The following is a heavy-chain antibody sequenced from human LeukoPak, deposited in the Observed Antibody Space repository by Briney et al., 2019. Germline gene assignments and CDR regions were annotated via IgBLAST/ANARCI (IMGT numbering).Heavy chain of an antibody. CDR2: SNQSGSS. J-gene: IGHJ1*01. Sequence: PSETLSLTCAVYGGSFCGFYWSGIRHPPGQGREWSGESNQSGSSNYNPSLTSRVTITVDTTRNKSYLQRSIRTADNTAQDYCARPTDDLGYFQHWGQGTLVTVSS. CDR1: GGSFCGFY. V-gene: IGHV4-34*01. D-gene: IGHD3-16*01. CDR3: ARPTDDLGYFQH.